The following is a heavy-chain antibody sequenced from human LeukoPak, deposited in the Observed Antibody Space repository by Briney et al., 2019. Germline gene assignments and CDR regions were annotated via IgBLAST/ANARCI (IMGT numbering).Heavy chain of an antibody. D-gene: IGHD6-13*01. CDR1: GFTFDDYA. J-gene: IGHJ4*02. CDR3: AKGTSSWHEFDY. Sequence: GSLRLSCAASGFTFDDYAMHWVRQAPGKGLEWVSLISRDGGSTYYADSVKGRFTISRDNSKNSLYLQMNSLRAEDTALYYCAKGTSSWHEFDYWGQGTLVTVSS. CDR2: ISRDGGST. V-gene: IGHV3-43D*03.